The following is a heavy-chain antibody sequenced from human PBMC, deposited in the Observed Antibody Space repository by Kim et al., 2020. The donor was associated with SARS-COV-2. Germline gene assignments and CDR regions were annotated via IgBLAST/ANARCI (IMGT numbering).Heavy chain of an antibody. CDR3: VKSVGEYYYYYGLDV. J-gene: IGHJ6*02. CDR2: ISGSGGSS. V-gene: IGHV3-23*01. CDR1: GFVFMNYA. D-gene: IGHD3-10*01. Sequence: VGSLRLSCAASGFVFMNYAMTWVRQAPGKGLEWVSGISGSGGSSYYADSVKGRFTISRDNSKDTVYLQMNSLRADDTAVYYCVKSVGEYYYYYGLDVWGQGTTVTVSS.